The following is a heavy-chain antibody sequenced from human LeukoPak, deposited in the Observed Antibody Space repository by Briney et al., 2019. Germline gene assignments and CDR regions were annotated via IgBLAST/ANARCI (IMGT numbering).Heavy chain of an antibody. J-gene: IGHJ5*02. Sequence: SVKVSCKASGGTFSSYAISWVRQAPGQGLEWMGGIIPIFGTANYAQKFQGRVTITADESTSTAYMELSSLRSEDTAVYYCAREGDNWNYVWFDPWGQGTLVTVSS. CDR3: AREGDNWNYVWFDP. D-gene: IGHD1-7*01. V-gene: IGHV1-69*13. CDR2: IIPIFGTA. CDR1: GGTFSSYA.